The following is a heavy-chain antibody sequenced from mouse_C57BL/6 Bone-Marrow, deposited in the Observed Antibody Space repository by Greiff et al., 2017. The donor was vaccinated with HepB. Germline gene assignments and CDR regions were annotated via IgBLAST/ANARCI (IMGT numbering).Heavy chain of an antibody. J-gene: IGHJ4*01. D-gene: IGHD1-1*01. CDR2: IHPNSGST. CDR3: ASITTVVALYYYAMDY. Sequence: QVQLQQPGAELVKPGASVKLSCKASGYTFTSYWMHWVKQRPGQGLEWIGMIHPNSGSTNYNEKFESKATLTVDKSSSTAYMQLSSLTSEDSAVYYCASITTVVALYYYAMDYWGQGTSVTVSS. CDR1: GYTFTSYW. V-gene: IGHV1-64*01.